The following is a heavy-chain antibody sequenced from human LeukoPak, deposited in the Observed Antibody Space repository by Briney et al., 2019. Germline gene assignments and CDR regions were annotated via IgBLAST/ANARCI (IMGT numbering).Heavy chain of an antibody. J-gene: IGHJ6*02. CDR3: ARDQLYYDFWSGYYREDYYYGMDV. Sequence: QAGGSLRLSCAASGFTFSSYWMHWVRQAPGKGLVWVSRINSDGSRTSYADSVKGRFTISRDNAKNTLYLQMNSLRAEDTAVYYCARDQLYYDFWSGYYREDYYYGMDVWGQGTTVTVSS. CDR2: INSDGSRT. V-gene: IGHV3-74*01. CDR1: GFTFSSYW. D-gene: IGHD3-3*01.